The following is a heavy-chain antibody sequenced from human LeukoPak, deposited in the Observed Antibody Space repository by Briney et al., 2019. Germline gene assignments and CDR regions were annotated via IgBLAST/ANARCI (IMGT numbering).Heavy chain of an antibody. D-gene: IGHD3-22*01. CDR1: GASTTSYY. CDR2: IYSDGTT. Sequence: WETLSLTCSVPGASTTSYYWNWIRQAPGKGLEWIGYIYSDGTTSYSPSLRSRVTISIDTSRNQFSLKLSSVTAADAAVYYCARDTRSYDTSGYYYFDYWGQGALVTVSS. V-gene: IGHV4-59*01. J-gene: IGHJ4*02. CDR3: ARDTRSYDTSGYYYFDY.